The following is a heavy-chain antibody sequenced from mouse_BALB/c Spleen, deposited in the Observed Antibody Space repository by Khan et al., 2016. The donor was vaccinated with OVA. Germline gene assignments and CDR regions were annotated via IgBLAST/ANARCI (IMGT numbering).Heavy chain of an antibody. D-gene: IGHD1-2*01. Sequence: VQLKESGPEVVKPGASVKISCKASGYTFTDYNMDWVKQRHGRSLEWVGYFFPNSGGSGYNQKFKAKATLTVDISSSTAYLDLPSLTSEDSAVYYWFRSVYGSFAFWGQGTLVTVSA. CDR3: FRSVYGSFAF. J-gene: IGHJ3*01. V-gene: IGHV1S29*02. CDR2: FFPNSGGS. CDR1: GYTFTDYN.